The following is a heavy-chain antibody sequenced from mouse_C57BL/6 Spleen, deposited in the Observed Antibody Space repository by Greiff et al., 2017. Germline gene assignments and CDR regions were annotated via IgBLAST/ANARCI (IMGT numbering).Heavy chain of an antibody. CDR1: GYTFTSYW. CDR2: INPSSGYT. CDR3: ERREGDYYAMDY. J-gene: IGHJ4*01. V-gene: IGHV1-7*01. Sequence: QVQLQQSGAELAKPGASVKMSCKASGYTFTSYWMHWVKQRPGQGLEWIGYINPSSGYTKYNQKFKDKATLTADKSSSTAYMQLSSLTYEDSAGYCRERREGDYYAMDYWGQGASVTVSS.